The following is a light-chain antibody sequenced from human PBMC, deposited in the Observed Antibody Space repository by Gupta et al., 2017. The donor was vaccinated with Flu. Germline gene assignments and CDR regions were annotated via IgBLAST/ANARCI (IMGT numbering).Light chain of an antibody. CDR2: AAS. CDR1: QGLNIY. CDR3: QQSYSTPWT. V-gene: IGKV1-39*01. J-gene: IGKJ1*01. Sequence: DIQMTQSPSSLSASVGDRVTITCRASQGLNIYLNWYQQKPGTAPKLLIYAASTLQRGVPSRFSGSGSGTHFTLTISSLEPEDFATYYCQQSYSTPWTFGQGTKVEIK.